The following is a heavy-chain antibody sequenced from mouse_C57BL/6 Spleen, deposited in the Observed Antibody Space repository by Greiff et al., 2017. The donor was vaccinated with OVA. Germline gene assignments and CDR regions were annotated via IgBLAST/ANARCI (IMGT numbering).Heavy chain of an antibody. CDR1: GYTFTDYN. D-gene: IGHD1-1*01. CDR3: VLITTVNLDY. V-gene: IGHV1-18*01. Sequence: EVKLQESGPELVKPGASVKIPCKASGYTFTDYNMDWVKQSHGKSLEWIGDINPNNGGTIYNQKFKGKATLTVDKSSSTAYMELRSLTSEDTAVYYCVLITTVNLDYWGQGTSVTVSS. J-gene: IGHJ4*01. CDR2: INPNNGGT.